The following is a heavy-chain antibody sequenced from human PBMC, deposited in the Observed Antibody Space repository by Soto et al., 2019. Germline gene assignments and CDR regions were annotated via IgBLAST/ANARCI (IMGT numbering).Heavy chain of an antibody. D-gene: IGHD1-26*01. Sequence: QVQLVQSGAEVKKPGASVQVSCKASGYTFTSYALHWARQARGERPEWMGWINAANGDTKYSKKFQGRVTLNRDTTASTGYMELSSLRSEDTAVYYCGRSVVGATGEILYNAMDVWGQGTTVTVSS. CDR3: GRSVVGATGEILYNAMDV. CDR1: GYTFTSYA. J-gene: IGHJ6*02. V-gene: IGHV1-3*01. CDR2: INAANGDT.